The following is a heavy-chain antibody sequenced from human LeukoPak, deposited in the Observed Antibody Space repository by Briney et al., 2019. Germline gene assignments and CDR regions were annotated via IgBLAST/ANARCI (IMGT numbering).Heavy chain of an antibody. D-gene: IGHD6-13*01. CDR2: IRYDGSNK. V-gene: IGHV3-30*02. CDR1: GFTFSSYG. Sequence: GGSLRLSCAASGFTFSSYGMHWVRQAPGKGLEWVAFIRYDGSNKYYADSVKGRFTISRDNSKNTLYLQMNSLRSEDTAVYYCARDSYRHAAAGTVVGFDPWGQGTLVTVSS. J-gene: IGHJ5*02. CDR3: ARDSYRHAAAGTVVGFDP.